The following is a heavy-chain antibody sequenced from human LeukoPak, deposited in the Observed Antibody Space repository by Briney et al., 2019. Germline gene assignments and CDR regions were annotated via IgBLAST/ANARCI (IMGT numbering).Heavy chain of an antibody. Sequence: ASVKVSCKASGYTFTSYYMHWVRQAPGQGLEWMGIINPSGGSTSYAQKFQGRVTMTRDTSTSTVYMELSSLRSEDTAVYYCATAHSPYYYDSSGYLAFDIWGQGTMVTVSS. CDR2: INPSGGST. V-gene: IGHV1-46*01. CDR3: ATAHSPYYYDSSGYLAFDI. CDR1: GYTFTSYY. D-gene: IGHD3-22*01. J-gene: IGHJ3*02.